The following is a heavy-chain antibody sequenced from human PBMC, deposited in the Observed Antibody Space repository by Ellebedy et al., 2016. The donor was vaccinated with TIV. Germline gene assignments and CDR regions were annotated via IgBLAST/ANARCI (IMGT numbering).Heavy chain of an antibody. CDR2: IIPIFGTA. Sequence: SVKVSXXASGGTFSSYAISWVRQAPGQGLEWMGGIIPIFGTANYAQKFQGRVTITADKSTSTAYMELSSLRSEDTAVYYCARDAGDYVLDYWGQGTLVTVSS. CDR1: GGTFSSYA. CDR3: ARDAGDYVLDY. D-gene: IGHD3-10*02. V-gene: IGHV1-69*06. J-gene: IGHJ4*02.